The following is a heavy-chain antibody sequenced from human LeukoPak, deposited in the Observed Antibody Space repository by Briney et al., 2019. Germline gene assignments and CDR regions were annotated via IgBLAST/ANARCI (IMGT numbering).Heavy chain of an antibody. J-gene: IGHJ5*02. Sequence: SETLSLTCGVSGASISSSGYYWSWIRQHPGKGLEWIGYIYYSGSTSYNPSLKSRLTISLDTSKNQFSLKLSSVTAADTAVYYCARPHRYCTNGVCWESLFDPWGQGTLVTVSS. V-gene: IGHV4-31*11. CDR1: GASISSSGYY. CDR3: ARPHRYCTNGVCWESLFDP. CDR2: IYYSGST. D-gene: IGHD2-8*01.